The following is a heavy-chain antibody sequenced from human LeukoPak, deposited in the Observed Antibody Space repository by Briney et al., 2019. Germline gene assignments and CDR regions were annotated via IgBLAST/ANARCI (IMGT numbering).Heavy chain of an antibody. Sequence: SGTLSLTCAVSGGSISSNSWWSWVRQPPGKGLEWIGEIYHSGRTNYNLSLKSRVTISVDTSKNQFSLKLSSVTAADTAVYYCARQGIYCSGSTCYSGVANWFDPWGQGTLVTVSS. V-gene: IGHV4-4*02. J-gene: IGHJ5*02. D-gene: IGHD2-15*01. CDR3: ARQGIYCSGSTCYSGVANWFDP. CDR1: GGSISSNSW. CDR2: IYHSGRT.